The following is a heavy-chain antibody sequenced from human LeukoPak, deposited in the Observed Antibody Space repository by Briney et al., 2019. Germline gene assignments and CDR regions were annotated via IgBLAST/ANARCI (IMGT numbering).Heavy chain of an antibody. V-gene: IGHV1-8*01. D-gene: IGHD3-10*01. CDR3: AREDYYYGSGSYFVGWFDP. CDR1: GYTFTSYD. Sequence: ASVKVSCKXSGYTFTSYDINWVRQATGQGLERMGWMNPNSGNTGYAQKFQGRVTMTRNTSISTAYMELSSLRSEDTAVYYCAREDYYYGSGSYFVGWFDPWGQGTLVIVSS. CDR2: MNPNSGNT. J-gene: IGHJ5*02.